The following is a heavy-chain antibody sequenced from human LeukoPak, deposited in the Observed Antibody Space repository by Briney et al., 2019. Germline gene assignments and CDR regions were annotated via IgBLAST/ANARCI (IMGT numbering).Heavy chain of an antibody. V-gene: IGHV1-69*05. D-gene: IGHD3-9*01. Sequence: SVKVSCKASGGTFSSYAISWVRQAPGQGLEWMGRIIPIFGTANYAQKFQGRVTITTDESTSTAYMELSSLRSEDTAVYYCARETYYDILTGYADFDYWAREPWSPSPQ. CDR3: ARETYYDILTGYADFDY. CDR2: IIPIFGTA. CDR1: GGTFSSYA. J-gene: IGHJ4*02.